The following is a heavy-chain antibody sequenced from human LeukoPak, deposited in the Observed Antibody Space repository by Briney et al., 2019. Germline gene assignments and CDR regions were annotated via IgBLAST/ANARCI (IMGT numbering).Heavy chain of an antibody. Sequence: PSETLSLTCTVSGGSISSYYWSWIRQPPGKGLEWIGYIYYSGSTNCNPSLKSRVTISVDTSKNQFSLKLSSVTAADTAVYYCARGRRYDFEILDYWGQGTLVTVSS. CDR3: ARGRRYDFEILDY. CDR2: IYYSGST. V-gene: IGHV4-59*01. D-gene: IGHD3-3*01. CDR1: GGSISSYY. J-gene: IGHJ4*02.